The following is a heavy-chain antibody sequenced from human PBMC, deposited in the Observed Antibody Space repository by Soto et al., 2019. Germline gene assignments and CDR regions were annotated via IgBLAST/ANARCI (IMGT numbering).Heavy chain of an antibody. V-gene: IGHV1-46*03. J-gene: IGHJ5*02. D-gene: IGHD3-22*01. CDR1: GYTFINYY. CDR3: ARDDYDSSGSYWFDP. Sequence: ASVKVSCKTSGYTFINYYIHWVRQAPGQGREWMGMINPSGGSTSYAQKYQGRVTMTRDTSTSTVYMELTSLRAEDTAVYYCARDDYDSSGSYWFDPWGQGTQVTVSS. CDR2: INPSGGST.